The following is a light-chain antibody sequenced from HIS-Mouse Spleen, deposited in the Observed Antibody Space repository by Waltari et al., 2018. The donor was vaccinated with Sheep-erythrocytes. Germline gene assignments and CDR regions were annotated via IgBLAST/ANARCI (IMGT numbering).Light chain of an antibody. CDR1: SRNVGSYNF. CDR2: EGS. V-gene: IGLV2-23*01. CDR3: CSYAGSSTYV. Sequence: QSALTRPASVSGSPGQSIPTPCTGTSRNVGSYNFVPCYQQHPGKAPKLMIYEGSKRPSGVSNRFSGSKSGNTASLTISGLQAEDEADYYCCSYAGSSTYVFGTGTKVTVL. J-gene: IGLJ1*01.